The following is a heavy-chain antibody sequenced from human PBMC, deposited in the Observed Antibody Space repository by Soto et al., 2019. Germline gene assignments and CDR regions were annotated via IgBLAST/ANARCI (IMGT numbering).Heavy chain of an antibody. CDR2: ISSSGTI. CDR3: TKEKSVIYSGYDAFDI. J-gene: IGHJ3*02. D-gene: IGHD5-12*01. V-gene: IGHV3-48*03. CDR1: GFTFSSYE. Sequence: PGGSLRLSCAASGFTFSSYEMDWVRQAPGKGLEWVAYISSSGTILYGDPVKGRFTISRDNADNSLYLQMNSLTAEDTAVYYCTKEKSVIYSGYDAFDIWGRGTMVTVSS.